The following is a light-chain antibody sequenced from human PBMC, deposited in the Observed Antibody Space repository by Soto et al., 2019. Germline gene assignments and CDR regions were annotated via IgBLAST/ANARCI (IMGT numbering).Light chain of an antibody. J-gene: IGKJ4*01. Sequence: QSPRTLSASVGARVTITCRASQSVSSNLAWYQQKPGQAPRLLIYDASNRATGIPDRFSGSGSGTDFTLTISRLEPEDFAVYYCQQYGSSLTFGGGTKVDIK. V-gene: IGKV3-20*01. CDR3: QQYGSSLT. CDR2: DAS. CDR1: QSVSSN.